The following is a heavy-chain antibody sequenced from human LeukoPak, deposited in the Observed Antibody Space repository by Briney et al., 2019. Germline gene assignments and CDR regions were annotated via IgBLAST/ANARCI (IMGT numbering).Heavy chain of an antibody. CDR1: GGTFSSYA. CDR3: AREGIAATEGFDY. D-gene: IGHD6-13*01. CDR2: IITIFGTA. J-gene: IGHJ4*02. V-gene: IGHV1-69*01. Sequence: ASVKVSCKASGGTFSSYAISWVRQAPGQGLEWMGGIITIFGTANYAQKFQGRVTITADESTSTAYMELSSLRSEDTAVYYCAREGIAATEGFDYWGQGTLVTVSS.